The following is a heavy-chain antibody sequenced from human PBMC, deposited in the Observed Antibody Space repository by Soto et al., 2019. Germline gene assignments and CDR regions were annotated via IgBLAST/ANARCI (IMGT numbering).Heavy chain of an antibody. V-gene: IGHV3-33*01. CDR1: GFTFSSYG. CDR2: IWYDGSNK. CDR3: ATGVDYGDYYFDY. Sequence: QVQLVESGGGVVQPGRSLRLSCAASGFTFSSYGMHWVRQAPGKGLEWVAVIWYDGSNKYYADSVKGRFTISRDNSKNTRYLQMNSLRAEDTAVYYCATGVDYGDYYFDYCGQGTLVTVSS. J-gene: IGHJ4*02. D-gene: IGHD4-17*01.